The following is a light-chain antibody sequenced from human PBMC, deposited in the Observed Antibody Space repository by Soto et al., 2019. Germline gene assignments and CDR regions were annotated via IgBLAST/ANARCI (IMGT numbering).Light chain of an antibody. CDR2: GAS. V-gene: IGKV3-15*01. Sequence: EIVMTQSPATLSVSPGERATLSCRASQSVNSKLALYQQKPVQAPRLLIYGASTRATGIPARFSGSGSGTEFTLSLCSWQSADFAVYYFQQDNNCPSPFGPGTIVEMK. J-gene: IGKJ3*01. CDR3: QQDNNCPSP. CDR1: QSVNSK.